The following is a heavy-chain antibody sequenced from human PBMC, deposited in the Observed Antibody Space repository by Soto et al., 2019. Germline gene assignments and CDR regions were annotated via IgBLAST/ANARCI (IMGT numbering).Heavy chain of an antibody. V-gene: IGHV3-13*01. J-gene: IGHJ6*02. CDR1: GFTFSNYD. CDR3: PRELHGGSYGMDV. CDR2: ITTAGDT. Sequence: EVQLVESGGGLVQPGGSLRLSCAASGFTFSNYDMHWVRQVTGKGLEWVSGITTAGDTYYPGSVKGRFTISREKAKNSLYLQMNSLSAGDTAVYYCPRELHGGSYGMDVWGQGTTVTVSS.